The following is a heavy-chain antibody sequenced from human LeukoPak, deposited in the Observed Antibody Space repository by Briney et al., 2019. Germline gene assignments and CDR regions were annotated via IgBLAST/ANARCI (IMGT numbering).Heavy chain of an antibody. V-gene: IGHV1-46*01. CDR1: GYTFTNYY. CDR2: INPSGSST. D-gene: IGHD2-8*01. J-gene: IGHJ3*02. Sequence: ASVTVSCTASGYTFTNYYIHWVRQAPGQGLEWMGIINPSGSSTSYAQKFQGRVTMTRDTSTSTVYMELSSLRSEDTPVYYCAGGTTNTKGAFDMWGQGTMVTVSS. CDR3: AGGTTNTKGAFDM.